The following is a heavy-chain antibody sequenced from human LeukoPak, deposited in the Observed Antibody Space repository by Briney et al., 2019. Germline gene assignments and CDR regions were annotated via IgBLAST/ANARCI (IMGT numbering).Heavy chain of an antibody. CDR3: ARRYYDSSGYLYYFDY. CDR2: ISSSSSYI. V-gene: IGHV3-21*01. J-gene: IGHJ4*02. Sequence: GGSLRLSSAASGFTFSSYSMNWVRQAPGKGLEWVSSISSSSSYIYYADSVKGRFTISRDNAKNSLYLQMNSLRAEDTAVYYCARRYYDSSGYLYYFDYWGQGTLVTVSS. CDR1: GFTFSSYS. D-gene: IGHD3-22*01.